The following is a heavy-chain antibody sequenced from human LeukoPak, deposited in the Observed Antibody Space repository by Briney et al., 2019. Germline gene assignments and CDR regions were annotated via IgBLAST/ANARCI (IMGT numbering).Heavy chain of an antibody. Sequence: ASVKVSCKASGGTFSSYAISWERQAPGQGLEWMGGIIPIFGTANYAQKFQGRVTITADKSTSTAYMELSSLRSEDTAVYYCPRKVDAFDIWGQGTMVTVSS. J-gene: IGHJ3*02. CDR1: GGTFSSYA. V-gene: IGHV1-69*06. CDR3: PRKVDAFDI. CDR2: IIPIFGTA.